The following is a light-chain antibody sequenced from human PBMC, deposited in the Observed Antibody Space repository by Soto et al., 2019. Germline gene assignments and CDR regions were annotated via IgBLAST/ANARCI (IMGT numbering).Light chain of an antibody. CDR1: SGDVGAYNY. CDR3: SSYTTTTSLV. Sequence: QSALTQPASVSGSPGQSITISCTGTSGDVGAYNYVSWYQQHPGKAPRLMIYEVSYRPSGVSNRVSGSKSGNTASLTISGLQAEDEADYFCSSYTTTTSLVFGTGTKVTVL. V-gene: IGLV2-14*01. CDR2: EVS. J-gene: IGLJ1*01.